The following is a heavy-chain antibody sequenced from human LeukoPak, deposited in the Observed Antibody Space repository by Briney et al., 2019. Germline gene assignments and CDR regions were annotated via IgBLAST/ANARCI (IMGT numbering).Heavy chain of an antibody. CDR1: GFSLSPYA. J-gene: IGHJ5*02. CDR2: ISDSGHTK. V-gene: IGHV3-48*02. CDR3: ARKELEGSWFDP. Sequence: PGGSLRLSCAASGFSLSPYAMNWVRQAPGKGREWIAFISDSGHTKYNEDSVKGRFTISRDNAKNSVFLQMSSLRDEDTAVYYCARKELEGSWFDPWGQGTLVTVTS. D-gene: IGHD3-10*01.